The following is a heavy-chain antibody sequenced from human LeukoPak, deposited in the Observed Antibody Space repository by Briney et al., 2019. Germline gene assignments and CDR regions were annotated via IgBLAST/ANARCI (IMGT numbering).Heavy chain of an antibody. J-gene: IGHJ4*02. CDR1: GYTFTSYG. CDR2: ISAYNGNT. CDR3: ATGTRGSGSYDPGFDY. V-gene: IGHV1-18*01. Sequence: GASVKVSCKASGYTFTSYGISWVRQAPGQGLEWMGWISAYNGNTNYAQKLQGRVTVTTDTSTSTAYMELRSLRSDDTAVYYCATGTRGSGSYDPGFDYWGQGTLVTVSS. D-gene: IGHD3-10*01.